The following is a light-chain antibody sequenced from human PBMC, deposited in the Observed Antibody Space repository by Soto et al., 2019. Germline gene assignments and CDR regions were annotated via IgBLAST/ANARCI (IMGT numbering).Light chain of an antibody. V-gene: IGLV2-14*01. J-gene: IGLJ1*01. CDR2: GVS. Sequence: QSALTQPASVSGSPGQSITISCTGTSSDVGGYNYVSWYQQHPGKAPKLMIYGVSNRPSGVSNRFSGSKSGNTASLTISGRQAEDEADYYCNSYAGTSYVFGTGTKLTVL. CDR3: NSYAGTSYV. CDR1: SSDVGGYNY.